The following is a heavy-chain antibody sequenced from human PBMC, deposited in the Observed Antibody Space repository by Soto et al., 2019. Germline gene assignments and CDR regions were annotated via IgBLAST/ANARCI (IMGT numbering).Heavy chain of an antibody. V-gene: IGHV3-9*01. CDR2: ISWNSGSI. Sequence: GGSLRLSCAASGFTFDDYAMHWVRQAPGKGLEWVSGISWNSGSIGYADSVKGRFTISRDNAKNSLYLQMNSLRAEDTALYYCAKDESINWYSGHFRHWGQGTLVTVSS. J-gene: IGHJ1*01. D-gene: IGHD6-13*01. CDR3: AKDESINWYSGHFRH. CDR1: GFTFDDYA.